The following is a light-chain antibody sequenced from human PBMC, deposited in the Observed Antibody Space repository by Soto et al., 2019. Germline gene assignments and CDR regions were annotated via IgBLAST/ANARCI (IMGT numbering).Light chain of an antibody. Sequence: EIVLTQSPGTLSLSPGERATLSCRASQSVISSFLAWYQQKPGQAPRLLIYDASSRATGIPDRFSGSGSGTDFTLTISRLEPEDFAVYYCQQCDSSPLAFGGGTKVDIK. J-gene: IGKJ4*01. V-gene: IGKV3-20*01. CDR1: QSVISSF. CDR3: QQCDSSPLA. CDR2: DAS.